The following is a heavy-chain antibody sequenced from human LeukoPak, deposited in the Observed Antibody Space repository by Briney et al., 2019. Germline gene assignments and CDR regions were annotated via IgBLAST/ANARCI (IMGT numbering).Heavy chain of an antibody. CDR3: AREWILTSYDY. D-gene: IGHD3-9*01. CDR2: IYHSGST. CDR1: GYSISSGYY. Sequence: KPSETLSLTCAVSGYSISSGYYWGWIRQPPGKGLEWIGSIYHSGSTYYNPSLKSRVTISVDTSKNQFSLKLSSVTAADTAVYYCAREWILTSYDYWGQGTLVTVSS. J-gene: IGHJ4*02. V-gene: IGHV4-38-2*02.